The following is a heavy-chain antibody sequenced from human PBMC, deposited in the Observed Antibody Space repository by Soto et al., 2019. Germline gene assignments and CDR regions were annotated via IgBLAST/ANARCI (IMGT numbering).Heavy chain of an antibody. CDR1: GGSISSGGYY. CDR2: IYYSGST. CDR3: ARSFTYYYDSSGYYPDAFDI. D-gene: IGHD3-22*01. V-gene: IGHV4-61*08. J-gene: IGHJ3*02. Sequence: SETLSLTCTVSGGSISSGGYYWSWIRQHPGKGLEWIGYIYYSGSTNYNPSLKSRVTISVDTSKNQFSLKLSSVTAADTAVYYCARSFTYYYDSSGYYPDAFDIWGQGTMVTVS.